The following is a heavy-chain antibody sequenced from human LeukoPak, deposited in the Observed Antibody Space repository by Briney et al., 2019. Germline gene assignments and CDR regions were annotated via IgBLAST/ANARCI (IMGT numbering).Heavy chain of an antibody. J-gene: IGHJ4*02. CDR3: ATLAVFHTQGIDS. D-gene: IGHD2-15*01. V-gene: IGHV1-2*02. Sequence: GASVKVSCKASGYTFTDYYFHWVRQAPGQGLEWMGWINPNSGGTNYAQKFQGRVTMTRDTSITTAYIELSRLRSDDTAVYYCATLAVFHTQGIDSWGQGTLITVSS. CDR2: INPNSGGT. CDR1: GYTFTDYY.